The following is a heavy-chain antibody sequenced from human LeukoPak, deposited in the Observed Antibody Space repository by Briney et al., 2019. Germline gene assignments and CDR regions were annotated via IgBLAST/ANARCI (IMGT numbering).Heavy chain of an antibody. V-gene: IGHV3-30-3*01. CDR1: GFTFSSYA. CDR3: ARDNSNPHYYYYYMDV. J-gene: IGHJ6*03. CDR2: ISYDGSNK. D-gene: IGHD2/OR15-2a*01. Sequence: PGGSLRLSCAASGFTFSSYAMHWVRQAPGKGLEWVAVISYDGSNKYYADSVKGRFTISRDNSKNTLYLQMNSLRAEDTAVYCCARDNSNPHYYYYYMDVWGKGTTVTVSS.